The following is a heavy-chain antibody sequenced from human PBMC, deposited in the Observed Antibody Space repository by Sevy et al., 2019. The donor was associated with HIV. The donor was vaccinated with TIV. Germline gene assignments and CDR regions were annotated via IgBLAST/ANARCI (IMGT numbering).Heavy chain of an antibody. Sequence: SETLSLTCAVSGGSISSSNWWSWVRQHPGKGLEWIGEIYRRGSTRYNPSLQSRVTISVDRSKNAVSLNLSSLNAADTAGYYCTVEVGYLASGSSPMDVWGKGTTVTVSS. J-gene: IGHJ6*03. V-gene: IGHV4-4*02. CDR2: IYRRGST. D-gene: IGHD3-10*01. CDR1: GGSISSSNW. CDR3: TVEVGYLASGSSPMDV.